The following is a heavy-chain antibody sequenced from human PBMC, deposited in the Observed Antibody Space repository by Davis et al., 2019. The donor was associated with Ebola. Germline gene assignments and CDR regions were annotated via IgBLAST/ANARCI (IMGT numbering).Heavy chain of an antibody. D-gene: IGHD2-15*01. J-gene: IGHJ4*02. V-gene: IGHV1-2*06. CDR2: INPNSGGQ. CDR1: GYTFTGYY. CDR3: ARKPGGVVITTTPAFDY. Sequence: ASVQVSCKASGYTFTGYYMHWVRPAPGPGLEWMGRINPNSGGQNYAPKFQGRVTMTRDTSISTAYMELSRLRSDDTAVYYCARKPGGVVITTTPAFDYWGQGTLVTVSS.